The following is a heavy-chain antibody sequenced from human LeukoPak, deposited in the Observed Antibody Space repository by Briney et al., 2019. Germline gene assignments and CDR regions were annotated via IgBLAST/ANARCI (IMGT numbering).Heavy chain of an antibody. Sequence: GGSLRLSCAASSFSVSSNYMTWVRQAPGKGPECVSVIYSGGSTYYADSVKGRFTISRDNSKNTLYLQMNSLRAEDTAVYFCASTGDIGYCSSTSCCFDYWGQGILVTVSS. CDR1: SFSVSSNY. CDR2: IYSGGST. CDR3: ASTGDIGYCSSTSCCFDY. D-gene: IGHD2-2*01. V-gene: IGHV3-53*01. J-gene: IGHJ4*02.